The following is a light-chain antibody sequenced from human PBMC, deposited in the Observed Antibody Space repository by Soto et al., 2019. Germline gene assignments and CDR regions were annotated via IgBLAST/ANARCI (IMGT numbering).Light chain of an antibody. CDR2: DAS. V-gene: IGKV1-5*01. CDR3: QEYKTYA. CDR1: QSISDW. Sequence: DIQLTQSPSTLPASVGDRVNMXCRASQSISDWLAWYQQKAGKAXELLISDASTLATGVPSRFSGSGSGTEFTLTISSLQTDDSATYFCQEYKTYAFGPGTKVDIK. J-gene: IGKJ2*01.